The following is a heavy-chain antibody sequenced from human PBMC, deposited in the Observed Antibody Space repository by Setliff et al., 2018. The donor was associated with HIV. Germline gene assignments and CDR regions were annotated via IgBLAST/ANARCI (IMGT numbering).Heavy chain of an antibody. J-gene: IGHJ4*02. V-gene: IGHV1-18*01. CDR2: INVYNGYT. CDR1: GYSFTFYG. CDR3: ARGYDTLTGYYDY. D-gene: IGHD3-9*01. Sequence: GASVKVSCKASGYSFTFYGLNWVRQAPGQGLEWMGWINVYNGYTNYAQMLQDRVIITTDTSTSTAYMELRSLRSDDTAVYYCARGYDTLTGYYDYWGQGTLVTVSS.